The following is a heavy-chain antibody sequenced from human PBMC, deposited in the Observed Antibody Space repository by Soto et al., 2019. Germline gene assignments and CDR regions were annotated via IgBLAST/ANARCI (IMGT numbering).Heavy chain of an antibody. CDR1: GYTFTNYS. D-gene: IGHD1-26*01. CDR3: ARDRGSGSYYARFDY. J-gene: IGHJ4*02. CDR2: ISSYNGNT. Sequence: ASVKFSCKASGYTFTNYSISWVRQAPGQGREWMGWISSYNGNTNYAQKHQDRVTMNTDTSSNIAYMELRSLRSDDTAVFYCARDRGSGSYYARFDYWGQGALVTVSS. V-gene: IGHV1-18*01.